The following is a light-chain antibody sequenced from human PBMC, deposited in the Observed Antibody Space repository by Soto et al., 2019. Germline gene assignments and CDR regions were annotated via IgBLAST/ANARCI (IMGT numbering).Light chain of an antibody. Sequence: QAVVTQPPSVSGAPGQRVIIPCTGSSSNIGAGYDVHWYQQFPGTAPKLLIFGYNNRPSGVPDRFSGSKSGTSAALAITGLQTEDEADYYCQSYDSSLSGYVFGTGTKVTVL. CDR1: SSNIGAGYD. J-gene: IGLJ1*01. CDR3: QSYDSSLSGYV. V-gene: IGLV1-40*01. CDR2: GYN.